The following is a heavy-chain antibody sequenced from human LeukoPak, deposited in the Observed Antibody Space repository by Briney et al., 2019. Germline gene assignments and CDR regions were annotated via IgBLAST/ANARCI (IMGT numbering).Heavy chain of an antibody. CDR2: IYYSGST. Sequence: PSETLSLTCTVSGDSMSSYYWSWIRQPPGKGLEWIGYIYYSGSTNYNPSLKSRVTISVDTSKNQFTLKLSSVTAADTAVYYCARGRYGWLPFDYWGQGTLVTVSS. V-gene: IGHV4-59*01. CDR1: GDSMSSYY. CDR3: ARGRYGWLPFDY. J-gene: IGHJ4*02. D-gene: IGHD3-16*01.